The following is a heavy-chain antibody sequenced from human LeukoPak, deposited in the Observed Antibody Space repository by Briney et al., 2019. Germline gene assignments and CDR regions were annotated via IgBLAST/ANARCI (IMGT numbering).Heavy chain of an antibody. J-gene: IGHJ3*02. D-gene: IGHD3-22*01. CDR3: ARGPYSYDSSGAFDI. CDR1: GGSVSSYY. Sequence: PSETLSLTCTVSGGSVSSYYWSWIRQPPGKGLEWIGYIYYSGSTNYNPSLKSRVTISVDTSKNQFSLKLSSVTAADTAVYFCARGPYSYDSSGAFDIWGQGTMVTVSS. CDR2: IYYSGST. V-gene: IGHV4-59*02.